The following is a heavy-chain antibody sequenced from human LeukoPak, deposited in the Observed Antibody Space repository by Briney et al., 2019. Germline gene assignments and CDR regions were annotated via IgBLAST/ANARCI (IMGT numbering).Heavy chain of an antibody. J-gene: IGHJ4*02. V-gene: IGHV5-51*01. CDR1: GYSFTNYW. CDR3: ARRYYYGSGSSYFDY. CDR2: IYPGDSDT. D-gene: IGHD3-10*01. Sequence: GESLKISCKGSGYSFTNYWIGWVRQMPGKGLEWMGIIYPGDSDTRYSPSFQGQVTISADKSISTAYLQWSSLKASDTAMYYCARRYYYGSGSSYFDYWGQGTLVTVSS.